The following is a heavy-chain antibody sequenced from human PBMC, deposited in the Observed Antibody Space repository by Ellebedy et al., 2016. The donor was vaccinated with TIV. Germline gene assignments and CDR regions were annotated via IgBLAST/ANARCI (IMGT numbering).Heavy chain of an antibody. CDR1: GYTLTELS. Sequence: AASVKVSCKVSGYTLTELSMHWVRQAPGKGLEWMGGFDPEDGETIYAQKFQGRVTMTEDTSTATAYMELSSLRSEDTAVYYCARDLEWLDGEAAQRFDPWGQGTLVTVSS. J-gene: IGHJ5*02. D-gene: IGHD6-19*01. V-gene: IGHV1-24*01. CDR3: ARDLEWLDGEAAQRFDP. CDR2: FDPEDGET.